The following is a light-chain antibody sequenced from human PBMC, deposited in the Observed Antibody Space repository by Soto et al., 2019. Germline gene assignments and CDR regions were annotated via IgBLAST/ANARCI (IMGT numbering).Light chain of an antibody. CDR1: QNINDW. CDR3: QQYNTYTFT. J-gene: IGKJ3*01. V-gene: IGKV1-5*03. CDR2: KAS. Sequence: DIQMTQSPSTLSASVGDRVTITCRASQNINDWLAWYQQKPGKAPRLLIYKASTLESGVPSRFSGSGFETEVTITISSLQPDDFATYYCQQYNTYTFTFGPGAKVDIK.